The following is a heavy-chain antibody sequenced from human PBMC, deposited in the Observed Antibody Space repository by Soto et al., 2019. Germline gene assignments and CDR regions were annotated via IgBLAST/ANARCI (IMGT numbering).Heavy chain of an antibody. CDR2: INHSGST. J-gene: IGHJ6*02. CDR3: ASQRGYDFWTGTAYYYYGMDV. Sequence: PSETLSLTCAVYGGSFSGYYWSWIRQPPGKGLEWIGEINHSGSTNYNPSLKSRVTISVDTSKNQFSLKLSSVTAADTAVYYCASQRGYDFWTGTAYYYYGMDVWGQGTTVTVSS. D-gene: IGHD3-3*01. V-gene: IGHV4-34*01. CDR1: GGSFSGYY.